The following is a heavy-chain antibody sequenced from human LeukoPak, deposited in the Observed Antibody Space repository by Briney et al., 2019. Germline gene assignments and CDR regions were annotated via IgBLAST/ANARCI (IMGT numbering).Heavy chain of an antibody. D-gene: IGHD1-26*01. CDR3: ARLEVGATSVDY. CDR1: GGSISSSSYY. J-gene: IGHJ4*02. Sequence: SETLSLTCTVSGGSISSSSYYWGWIRQPPGKGLEWIGSIYYSGSTYYNPSLKSRVTISVDTSKNQFSLKLSSVTAADTAVYYCARLEVGATSVDYWGQGTLVTVSS. V-gene: IGHV4-39*01. CDR2: IYYSGST.